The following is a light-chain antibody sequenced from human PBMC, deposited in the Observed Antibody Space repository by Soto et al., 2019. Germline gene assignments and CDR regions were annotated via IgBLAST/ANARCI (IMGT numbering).Light chain of an antibody. CDR3: QQSSSTPRT. CDR1: QIISTY. CDR2: AAS. Sequence: DIQMTQSPSSLSASVGDRVTMTCRASQIISTYLNWYQQKPGKAPKLLICAASSLQSGVPSRFSGSGSGTDFTLTISSLQPEDFATYYCQQSSSTPRTFGQGTKVEIK. J-gene: IGKJ1*01. V-gene: IGKV1-39*01.